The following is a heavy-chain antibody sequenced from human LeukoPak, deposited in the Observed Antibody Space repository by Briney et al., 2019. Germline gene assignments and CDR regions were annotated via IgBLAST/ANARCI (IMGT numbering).Heavy chain of an antibody. V-gene: IGHV4-39*07. CDR3: ARDTTGVDSYGIDY. Sequence: SETLSLTCTVSGGSISSSSYYWGWIRQPPGKGLEWIGSIYYSGSTYYNPSLKSRVTISVDTSKNQFSLKLSSVTAADTAVYYCARDTTGVDSYGIDYWGQGTLVTVSS. D-gene: IGHD5-18*01. J-gene: IGHJ4*02. CDR1: GGSISSSSYY. CDR2: IYYSGST.